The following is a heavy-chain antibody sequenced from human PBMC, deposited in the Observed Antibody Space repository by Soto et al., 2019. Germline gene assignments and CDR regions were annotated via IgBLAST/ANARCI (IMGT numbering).Heavy chain of an antibody. CDR3: ARLNWPDYYGMDV. Sequence: QLQLQESGPGLVKPSETPSLTCTVSGGSISSSSYYWGWIRQPPGKGLEWIGSIYYSGSTYYNPSLKSRVTISVDTSKNQFSLKLSSVTAADTAVYYCARLNWPDYYGMDVWGQGTTVTVSS. J-gene: IGHJ6*02. V-gene: IGHV4-39*01. CDR2: IYYSGST. CDR1: GGSISSSSYY. D-gene: IGHD1-1*01.